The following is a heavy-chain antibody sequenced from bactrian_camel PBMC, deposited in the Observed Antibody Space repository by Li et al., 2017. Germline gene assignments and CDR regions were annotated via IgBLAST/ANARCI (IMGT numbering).Heavy chain of an antibody. V-gene: IGHV3S40*01. J-gene: IGHJ4*01. CDR2: INNRGSG. Sequence: VQLVESGGGLVQPGGSLGLSCTASGLAGLNEAMGWFRQAPGKGLEWVSTINNRGSGYYADSVKGRFTISRDNAENTVYLQMNSLKTEDTAMYYCTKGENSDALGYPQYWGQGTQVTVS. CDR1: GLAGLNEA. D-gene: IGHD5*01. CDR3: TKGENSDALGYPQY.